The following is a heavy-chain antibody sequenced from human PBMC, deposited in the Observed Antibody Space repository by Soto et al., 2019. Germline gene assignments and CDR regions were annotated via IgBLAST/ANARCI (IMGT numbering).Heavy chain of an antibody. V-gene: IGHV1-46*01. CDR3: ARSRAVAGTVNWFDP. D-gene: IGHD6-19*01. Sequence: ASVKVSCKASGYTLTSYYMHWVRQAPGQGLEWMGIINPSGGSTSYAQKFQGRVTMTRDTSTSTVYMELSSLRSEDTAVYYCARSRAVAGTVNWFDPWGQGTLVTVSS. J-gene: IGHJ5*02. CDR1: GYTLTSYY. CDR2: INPSGGST.